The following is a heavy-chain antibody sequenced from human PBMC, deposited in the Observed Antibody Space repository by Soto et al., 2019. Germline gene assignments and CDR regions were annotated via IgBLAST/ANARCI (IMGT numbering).Heavy chain of an antibody. Sequence: SETLSLTCTVSGGSISSYYWSWIRQPPGKGLEWIGYIYYSGSTNYNPSLKSRVTISVDTSKNQFSLKLSSVTAADTAVYYCARHTIVVVPAATIAWFDPWGQGTLVTVSS. J-gene: IGHJ5*02. CDR1: GGSISSYY. CDR2: IYYSGST. V-gene: IGHV4-59*08. D-gene: IGHD2-2*01. CDR3: ARHTIVVVPAATIAWFDP.